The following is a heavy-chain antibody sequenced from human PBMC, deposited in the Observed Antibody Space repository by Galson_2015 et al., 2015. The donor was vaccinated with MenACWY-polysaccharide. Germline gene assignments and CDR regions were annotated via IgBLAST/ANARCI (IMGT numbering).Heavy chain of an antibody. CDR1: GGSFSDYG. V-gene: IGHV1-69*04. D-gene: IGHD2-8*02. Sequence: SVKVSCKASGGSFSDYGFGWVRQAPGQGLEWMGRIIPIAGMVNYAQKFQGRVTITADTSTSTAHLELSSLTSEDTAVYYCARVDCTGTTCYFAHWGQGAVVIVSS. CDR2: IIPIAGMV. CDR3: ARVDCTGTTCYFAH. J-gene: IGHJ4*03.